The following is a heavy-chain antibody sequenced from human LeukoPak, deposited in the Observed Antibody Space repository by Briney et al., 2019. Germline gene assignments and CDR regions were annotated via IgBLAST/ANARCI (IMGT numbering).Heavy chain of an antibody. Sequence: GGSLRLSCEGLEFPFSGYELNWVRQAPGKGLEWLSYISSNGQTIHYADSVKGRFTISRDNVKTSVYLQMNSRRVEDTAVYYCARGARFYGSGSYDYWGQGALVIVSS. J-gene: IGHJ4*02. CDR3: ARGARFYGSGSYDY. CDR2: ISSNGQTI. CDR1: EFPFSGYE. D-gene: IGHD3-10*01. V-gene: IGHV3-48*03.